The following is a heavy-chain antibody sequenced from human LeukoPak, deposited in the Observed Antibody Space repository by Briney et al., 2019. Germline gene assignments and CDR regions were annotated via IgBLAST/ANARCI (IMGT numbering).Heavy chain of an antibody. J-gene: IGHJ6*02. CDR3: ARSAATVYYYYGMDV. Sequence: ASVKVSCKASGYTFTSYGISWVRQAPGQGLEWMGWISAYNGNTNYAQKLQGRVTMTTDTSTSTAYLELRSLRSDDTAVYYCARSAATVYYYYGMDVWGQGTTVTVSS. V-gene: IGHV1-18*01. D-gene: IGHD2-15*01. CDR2: ISAYNGNT. CDR1: GYTFTSYG.